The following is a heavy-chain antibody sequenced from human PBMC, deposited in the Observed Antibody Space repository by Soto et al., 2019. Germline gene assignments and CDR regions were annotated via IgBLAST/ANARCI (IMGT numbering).Heavy chain of an antibody. CDR3: ARDLGYCSGGSCYHAFDI. V-gene: IGHV3-66*01. CDR2: IYSGGST. D-gene: IGHD2-15*01. J-gene: IGHJ3*02. CDR1: GFTVSSNY. Sequence: GSLRLSCAASGFTVSSNYMSWVRQAPGKGLEWVSVIYSGGSTYYADSVKGRFTISRDNSKNTLYLQMNSLRAEDTAVYYCARDLGYCSGGSCYHAFDIWGQGTMVT.